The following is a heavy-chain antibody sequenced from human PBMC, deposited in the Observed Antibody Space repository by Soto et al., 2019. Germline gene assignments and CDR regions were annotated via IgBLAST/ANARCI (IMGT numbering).Heavy chain of an antibody. Sequence: QVQLQESDPGLVKPSGTLSLTCAVSGGSIHSSYWWSWVRQPPGKGLEWIGEVYHSGDTNYTPSLQSRVTISGDKSRNQFSLKLRSVTAADTAVYYCARARSTWPLYYFDSWGPGTLVTVSS. V-gene: IGHV4-4*02. CDR2: VYHSGDT. CDR1: GGSIHSSYW. CDR3: ARARSTWPLYYFDS. D-gene: IGHD6-13*01. J-gene: IGHJ4*02.